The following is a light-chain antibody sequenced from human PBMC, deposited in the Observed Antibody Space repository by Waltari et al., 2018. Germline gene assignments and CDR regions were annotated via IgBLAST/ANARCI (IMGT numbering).Light chain of an antibody. CDR3: SSYTSSSIPWV. CDR1: SSDVGGYNY. V-gene: IGLV2-14*03. CDR2: DVS. Sequence: QSALTQPASVSGSPGQSITISCTGTSSDVGGYNYVPWYQQHPGKAPKLMIFDVSNLPSVVSNRFAGSKSGNTASLTISGLQAEDEADYYCSSYTSSSIPWVFGGGTKLTVL. J-gene: IGLJ3*02.